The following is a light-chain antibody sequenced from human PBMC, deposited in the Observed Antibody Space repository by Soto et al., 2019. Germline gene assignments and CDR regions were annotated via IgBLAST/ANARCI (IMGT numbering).Light chain of an antibody. Sequence: EIVLTQPPGTLSLSPGERATLSCRASQSVSSSYLAWYQQKPGQAPRLLIYGASSRATGIPDRLSGSGSGTDFTLTISRLEPEDFAVYYCQQYGSSPRTFGQGTKVDIK. J-gene: IGKJ1*01. V-gene: IGKV3-20*01. CDR3: QQYGSSPRT. CDR1: QSVSSSY. CDR2: GAS.